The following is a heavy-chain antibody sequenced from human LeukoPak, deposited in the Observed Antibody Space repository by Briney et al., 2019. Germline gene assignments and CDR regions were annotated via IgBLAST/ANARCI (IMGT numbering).Heavy chain of an antibody. D-gene: IGHD6-19*01. J-gene: IGHJ4*02. CDR1: GGSFSGYY. V-gene: IGHV4-34*01. CDR2: INHSGST. CDR3: ARQYSSGWYRTIDY. Sequence: PSETLSLTCAVYGGSFSGYYWSWIRQPPGKGLEWIGEINHSGSTNYNPSLKSRVTISVDTSKNQCSLKLSSVTAADTAVYYCARQYSSGWYRTIDYWGQGTLVTVSS.